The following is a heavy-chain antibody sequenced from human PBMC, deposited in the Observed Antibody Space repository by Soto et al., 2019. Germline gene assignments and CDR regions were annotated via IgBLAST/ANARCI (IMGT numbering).Heavy chain of an antibody. CDR2: IKPTGTMT. CDR1: GYTFITSYY. D-gene: IGHD5-18*01. Sequence: QVHLVQSVAEVKKPVASGKLSCKASGYTFITSYYTHWVRQAPGQGLEWMGIIKPTGTMTKDAESFQGRLSMTRDTSTRTAYMALSTLTAEDTAVYFIARHTGYAHDAFDIWRQVTMVTVSS. J-gene: IGHJ3*02. V-gene: IGHV1-46*01. CDR3: ARHTGYAHDAFDI.